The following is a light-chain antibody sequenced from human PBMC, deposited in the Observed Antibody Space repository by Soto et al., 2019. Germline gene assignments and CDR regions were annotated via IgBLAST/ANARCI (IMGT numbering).Light chain of an antibody. CDR1: TSNIGNNF. J-gene: IGLJ3*02. CDR2: DNN. Sequence: QSVLTQPPSVSAAPGQKVPISCSGSTSNIGNNFVSWYQQLPGTAPKLLIYDNNKRSSGIPDRFSGSKSGTSATLGITGLQTGDGADYYCGTWESSLSAWVFGGGTKLTVL. CDR3: GTWESSLSAWV. V-gene: IGLV1-51*01.